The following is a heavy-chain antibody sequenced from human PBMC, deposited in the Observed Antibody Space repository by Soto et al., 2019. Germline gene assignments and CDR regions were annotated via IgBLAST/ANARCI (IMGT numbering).Heavy chain of an antibody. CDR1: GFTFSSYA. CDR3: AKVPEYYDFWSGYSYYYYMDV. CDR2: ISGSGGST. D-gene: IGHD3-3*01. V-gene: IGHV3-23*01. J-gene: IGHJ6*03. Sequence: GSLRLSCAASGFTFSSYAMSWVRQAPGKGLEWVSAISGSGGSTYYADSVKGRFTISRDNSKNTLYLQMNSLRAEDTAVYYCAKVPEYYDFWSGYSYYYYMDVWGKGTTVTVSS.